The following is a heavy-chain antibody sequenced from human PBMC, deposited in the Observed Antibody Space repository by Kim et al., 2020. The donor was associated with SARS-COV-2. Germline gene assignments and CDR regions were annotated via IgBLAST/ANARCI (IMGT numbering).Heavy chain of an antibody. V-gene: IGHV4-39*01. CDR1: GGSISGSNSF. CDR3: ARQARDCSSTSCPYYYYYGNGR. Sequence: SETLSLTCTVSGGSISGSNSFWGWIRQPPGKGLEWIGSMYFSGSTYYNSSLKSRVTISVDTSKNQFSLKLSSVTAADTALYYCARQARDCSSTSCPYYYYYGNGRLGPRDHGHRLF. J-gene: IGHJ6*02. D-gene: IGHD2-2*01. CDR2: MYFSGST.